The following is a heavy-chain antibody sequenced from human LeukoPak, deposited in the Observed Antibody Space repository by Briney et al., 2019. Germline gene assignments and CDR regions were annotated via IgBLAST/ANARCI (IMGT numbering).Heavy chain of an antibody. J-gene: IGHJ4*02. CDR1: GFTFSSYS. CDR3: ARAAVGATKGKGFDY. V-gene: IGHV3-21*01. Sequence: PGGSLRLSCAASGFTFSSYSMNWVRQAPGKGLEWVSSISSSSSYIYYADSVKGRFTISRDNAKNSLYLQMNSLRAEDTAVYYCARAAVGATKGKGFDYWGQGTLVTVSS. D-gene: IGHD1-26*01. CDR2: ISSSSSYI.